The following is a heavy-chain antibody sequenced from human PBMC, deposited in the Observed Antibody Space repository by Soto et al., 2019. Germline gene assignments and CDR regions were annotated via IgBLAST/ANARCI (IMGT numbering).Heavy chain of an antibody. V-gene: IGHV4-34*01. CDR2: INHSGST. CDR3: ARGRALYYYYYMDV. J-gene: IGHJ6*03. Sequence: QVQLQQWGAGLLKPSETLSLTCAVYGGSFSGYYWSWIRQPPGKGLEWIGEINHSGSTNYNPSLTSRVTISVDTSKNQFSLKLSSVTAADTAVYYCARGRALYYYYYMDVWGKGTTVTVSS. CDR1: GGSFSGYY.